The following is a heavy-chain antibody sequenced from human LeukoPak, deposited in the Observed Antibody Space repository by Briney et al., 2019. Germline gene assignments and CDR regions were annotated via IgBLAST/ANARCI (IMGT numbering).Heavy chain of an antibody. Sequence: GGSLRLSCAVSGFAFGSEAMSWVRQSPARGLEWVASISPGGGTTYYADYVKGRFTISRDNSKNTLYLQMNSLRAEDTAVYYCARDWAYCSSTSCYNLGFDYWGQGTLVTVSS. J-gene: IGHJ4*02. CDR3: ARDWAYCSSTSCYNLGFDY. CDR1: GFAFGSEA. V-gene: IGHV3-23*01. D-gene: IGHD2-2*02. CDR2: ISPGGGTT.